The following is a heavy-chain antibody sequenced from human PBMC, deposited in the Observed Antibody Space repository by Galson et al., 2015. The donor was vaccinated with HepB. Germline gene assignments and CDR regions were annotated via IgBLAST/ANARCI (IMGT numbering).Heavy chain of an antibody. J-gene: IGHJ4*02. CDR1: GFTFSNAW. CDR2: IKSKTDGGTT. CDR3: TTGLWDYGSGSYRY. Sequence: SLRLSCAASGFTFSNAWMSWVRQAPGKGLEWVGRIKSKTDGGTTDYAAPVKGRFTISRDDSKNTLYLQMNSLKTEDTAVYYCTTGLWDYGSGSYRYWGQGTLVTVSS. V-gene: IGHV3-15*01. D-gene: IGHD3-10*01.